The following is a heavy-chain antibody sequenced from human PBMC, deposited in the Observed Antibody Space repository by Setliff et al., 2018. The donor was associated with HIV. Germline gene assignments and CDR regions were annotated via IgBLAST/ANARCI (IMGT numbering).Heavy chain of an antibody. V-gene: IGHV4-31*03. CDR1: GGSISSGGYY. CDR2: IYYSGST. D-gene: IGHD3-10*02. Sequence: SETLSLTCTVSGGSISSGGYYWSWSRQHPGKGLEWIGYIYYSGSTYYNPSLKSRVTISVDTSKNQFSLKLSSVTAADTAVYYCARVHYYVKYYFDYWGQGTLFTVSS. J-gene: IGHJ4*02. CDR3: ARVHYYVKYYFDY.